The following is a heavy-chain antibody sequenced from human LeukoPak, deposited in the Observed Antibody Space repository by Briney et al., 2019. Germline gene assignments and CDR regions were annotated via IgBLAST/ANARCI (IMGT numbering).Heavy chain of an antibody. J-gene: IGHJ4*02. CDR2: INHSGST. CDR3: AAVVKPSKLWYGVDY. D-gene: IGHD3-10*01. V-gene: IGHV4-34*01. Sequence: PSETLSLTCAVYGGSFRGYYWIWIRQPPGKGLEWIGEINHSGSTNYNPSLKSRVTISVDTSKNQFSLKLSSVTAADTAVYYCAAVVKPSKLWYGVDYWGQGTLVTASS. CDR1: GGSFRGYY.